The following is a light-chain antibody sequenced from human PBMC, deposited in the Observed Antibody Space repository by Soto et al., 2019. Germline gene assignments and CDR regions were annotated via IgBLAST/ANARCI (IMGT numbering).Light chain of an antibody. J-gene: IGLJ3*02. CDR3: CSYAGSYTVV. CDR2: DVS. Sequence: QSVLTQPRSVSGSPGQSVTISCTGTRSDVGGYNFVSWYQHHPGKAPKLMIYDVSKRPSGVPDRFSGSKSGSTASLTISGLQAEDEADYYCCSYAGSYTVVFGGGTKLTVL. CDR1: RSDVGGYNF. V-gene: IGLV2-11*01.